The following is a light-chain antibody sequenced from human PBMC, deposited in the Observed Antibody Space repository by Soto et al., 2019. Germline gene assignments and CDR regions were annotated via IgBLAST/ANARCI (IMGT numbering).Light chain of an antibody. CDR2: VTS. CDR1: QDVNNF. Sequence: DIQMTQSPSSLSASVGDRVTITCRASQDVNNFLNWYQQKPGKAPKLLIFVTSNLHTGVPSRFSGSGSGPEFTLTITGLQPEDFATYFCQQSETTPTFGQGTTVEVK. V-gene: IGKV1-39*01. J-gene: IGKJ1*01. CDR3: QQSETTPT.